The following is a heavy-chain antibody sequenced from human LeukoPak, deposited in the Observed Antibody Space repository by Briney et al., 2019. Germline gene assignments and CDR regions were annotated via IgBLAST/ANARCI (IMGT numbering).Heavy chain of an antibody. V-gene: IGHV4-4*02. CDR1: GGSISSGYW. CDR2: IIDSGST. Sequence: PSGTLFLTGAVSGGSISSGYWWSWVRQPPMKGLERIGEIIDSGSTNYNPSLKGRITISLDKTKNQFSLNVNSVTAADTAVYYCATYGPTSGGYTFEYWGQGILVTVSS. CDR3: ATYGPTSGGYTFEY. J-gene: IGHJ4*02. D-gene: IGHD2-15*01.